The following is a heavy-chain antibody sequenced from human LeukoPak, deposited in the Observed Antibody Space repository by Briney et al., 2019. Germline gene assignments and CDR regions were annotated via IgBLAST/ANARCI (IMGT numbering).Heavy chain of an antibody. J-gene: IGHJ6*03. Sequence: GGSLRLSCAASGFPFSSYGMHWVRQAPGKGLEWVAVIWYDGSNKYYADSVKGRFTISRDNSKNTLYLQMNSLRAEDTAVYYCAKASGWPNDYYYYYMDVWGKGTTVTVSS. V-gene: IGHV3-33*06. CDR3: AKASGWPNDYYYYYMDV. CDR2: IWYDGSNK. CDR1: GFPFSSYG. D-gene: IGHD6-19*01.